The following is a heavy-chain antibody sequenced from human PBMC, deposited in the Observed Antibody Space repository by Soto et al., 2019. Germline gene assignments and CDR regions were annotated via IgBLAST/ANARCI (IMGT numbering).Heavy chain of an antibody. CDR1: GFTFSTYG. J-gene: IGHJ6*01. D-gene: IGHD2-21*01. CDR2: ISYDGTNK. V-gene: IGHV3-30*18. CDR3: AKDLKSYCDNYYY. Sequence: QVQLVESGGGEVQPGRSLTIPCEASGFTFSTYGMHWVRQTPGKGLEWVAVISYDGTNKFYSDSVKGRFTISRDNFKNTLTLRMNSLRSVDTDAYFFAKDLKSYCDNYYY.